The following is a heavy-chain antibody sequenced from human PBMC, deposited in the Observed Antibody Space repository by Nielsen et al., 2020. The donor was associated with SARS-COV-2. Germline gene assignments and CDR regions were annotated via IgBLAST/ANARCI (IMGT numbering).Heavy chain of an antibody. D-gene: IGHD2-2*01. CDR1: GYTFTGYY. V-gene: IGHV1-2*02. CDR2: INPNSGGT. Sequence: ASVKVSCKASGYTFTGYYMHWVRQAPGQGLEWMGWINPNSGGTNYAQKFQGRVTMTRDTSISTAYMELSRLRSDDTAVYYCARGIVVVPNLPLGGIDYWGQGTLVTVSS. CDR3: ARGIVVVPNLPLGGIDY. J-gene: IGHJ4*02.